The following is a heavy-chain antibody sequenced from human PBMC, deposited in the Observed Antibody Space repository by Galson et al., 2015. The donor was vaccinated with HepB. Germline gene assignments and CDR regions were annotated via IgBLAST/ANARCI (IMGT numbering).Heavy chain of an antibody. J-gene: IGHJ4*02. CDR3: ATSNPSVAIGED. D-gene: IGHD1-14*01. CDR1: GLIFRNYG. CDR2: IYYDGGNK. Sequence: SLRLSCAASGLIFRNYGMHWVRQVPGKGLEWVAIIYYDGGNKCYADSVRGRFTISKDNSKNTLYLQMNSLRPEDTAIYYCATSNPSVAIGEDWGQGTLVTVSS. V-gene: IGHV3-33*01.